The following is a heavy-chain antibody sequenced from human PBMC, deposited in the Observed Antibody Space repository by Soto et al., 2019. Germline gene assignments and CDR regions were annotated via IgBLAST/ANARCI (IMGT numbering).Heavy chain of an antibody. CDR1: GGSFSGYY. CDR3: ARFLVVPAARVRRGFDY. Sequence: QVQLQQWGAGLLKPSETLSLTCAVYGGSFSGYYWSWIRQPPGKGLEWIGEINHSGSTNYNPSLKSRVTISVDTSKNQFSLKLSSVTAADTAVYYCARFLVVPAARVRRGFDYWGQGTLVTVSS. V-gene: IGHV4-34*01. CDR2: INHSGST. J-gene: IGHJ4*02. D-gene: IGHD2-2*01.